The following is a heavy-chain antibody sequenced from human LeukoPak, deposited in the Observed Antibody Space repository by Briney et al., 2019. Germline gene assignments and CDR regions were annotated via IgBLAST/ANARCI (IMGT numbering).Heavy chain of an antibody. CDR1: GFMFSNHA. D-gene: IGHD3-22*01. CDR3: AKDGFDYYDSSGYYYFDY. V-gene: IGHV3-23*01. Sequence: GGSLRLSCAASGFMFSNHAMSWDRQAPGKGLEWVSGISTRGGGIYYADSVKGRFTISRDNSKNTLYLQMKSLRAEDTAVYYCAKDGFDYYDSSGYYYFDYWGQGTLVTVSS. CDR2: ISTRGGGI. J-gene: IGHJ4*02.